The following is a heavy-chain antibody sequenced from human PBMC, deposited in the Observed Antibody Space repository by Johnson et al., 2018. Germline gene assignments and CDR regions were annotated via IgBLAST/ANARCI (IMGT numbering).Heavy chain of an antibody. CDR2: IQQDGSEK. V-gene: IGHV3-7*01. CDR1: GFTFSSYW. CDR3: ARDGEYFQY. Sequence: VQLVQSGGGLVQPGGSXRLSCAASGFTFSSYWMSWVRQAPGKGLEWVANIQQDGSEKYYVDSVKGRFTISRDNVKNPHYLQMNSLRAEDTAVYYCARDGEYFQYWGQGTLVTVSP. J-gene: IGHJ1*01.